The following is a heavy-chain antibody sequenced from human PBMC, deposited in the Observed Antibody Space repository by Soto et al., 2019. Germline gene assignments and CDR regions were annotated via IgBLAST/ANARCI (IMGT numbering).Heavy chain of an antibody. CDR3: ARDRAFGGPNYYVMDV. D-gene: IGHD3-16*01. J-gene: IGHJ6*02. V-gene: IGHV4-30-4*01. CDR2: IYYSGST. CDR1: GGSISSGDYY. Sequence: SETLSLTCTVSGGSISSGDYYWSWIRQPPGKGLEWIGYIYYSGSTYYNPSLKSRVTISVDTSKNQFSLKLSSVTAADTAVYYCARDRAFGGPNYYVMDVWGQGTTVTVSS.